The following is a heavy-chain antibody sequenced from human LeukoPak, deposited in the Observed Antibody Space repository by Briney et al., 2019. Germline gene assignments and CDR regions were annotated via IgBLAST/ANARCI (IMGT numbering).Heavy chain of an antibody. Sequence: KRSETLTLTCTVCGGSISIYYWSWLRQPTGKGLEWIGYIYYSGSTNYNPSHKSLVTISVDTSKNQFSLKLSSVTAADTAVYYCARDSVAVEYIDAFDIWGQGTMVTVSS. CDR1: GGSISIYY. V-gene: IGHV4-59*13. CDR3: ARDSVAVEYIDAFDI. D-gene: IGHD6-19*01. J-gene: IGHJ3*02. CDR2: IYYSGST.